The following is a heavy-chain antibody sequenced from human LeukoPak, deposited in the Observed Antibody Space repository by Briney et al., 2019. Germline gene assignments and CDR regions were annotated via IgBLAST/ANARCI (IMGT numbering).Heavy chain of an antibody. CDR2: INTDESER. V-gene: IGHV3-7*01. D-gene: IGHD3-22*01. J-gene: IGHJ4*02. CDR1: GFTFSSHW. Sequence: GGSLRLSCEASGFTFSSHWMSWVRQAPGKGLEWVANINTDESERNYVDSVKGRFTISRDNSKNTLYLQMNSLRAEDTAVYYCARESNSGYYLSYWGQGTLVTVSS. CDR3: ARESNSGYYLSY.